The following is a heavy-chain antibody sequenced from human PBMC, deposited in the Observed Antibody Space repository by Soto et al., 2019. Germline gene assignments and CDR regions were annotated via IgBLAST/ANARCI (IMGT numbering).Heavy chain of an antibody. J-gene: IGHJ4*02. V-gene: IGHV4-39*01. CDR3: ARHRGYYDILTGYYTELNFDY. CDR1: GVSISISSYY. D-gene: IGHD3-9*01. CDR2: IYYSGTT. Sequence: TLSLTCTVSGVSISISSYYWGWIRQPPGKGLEWIGSIYYSGTTYYNPSLKSRVTISVDTSKNQFSLKLSSVTAADTAVYYCARHRGYYDILTGYYTELNFDYWGQGTLVTVSS.